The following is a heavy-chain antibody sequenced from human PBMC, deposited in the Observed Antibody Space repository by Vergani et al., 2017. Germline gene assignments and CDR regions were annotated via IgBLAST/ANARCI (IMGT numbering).Heavy chain of an antibody. V-gene: IGHV1-46*01. CDR3: ATPPWDSRGYYPWDAFDI. Sequence: QVPLVQSGAEVKKPGASVKVSCKASGYTFTSYHMHWVRQAPGQGLEWMGIINPSGGSTSYAQKFQGRVTMTRNTSTSTGYMALSSLRSEDSAVYYCATPPWDSRGYYPWDAFDIWGQGTMVTVSS. CDR1: GYTFTSYH. D-gene: IGHD3-22*01. CDR2: INPSGGST. J-gene: IGHJ3*02.